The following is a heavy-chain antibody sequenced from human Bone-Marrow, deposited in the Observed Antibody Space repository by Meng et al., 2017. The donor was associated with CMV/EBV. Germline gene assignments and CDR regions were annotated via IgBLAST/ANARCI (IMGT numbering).Heavy chain of an antibody. J-gene: IGHJ4*02. CDR3: ARSSGWSRFDY. Sequence: QGQLVQVGAEVKKPGASVKVSCKAYEYTFTDYYIHWVRQAPGQWLEWMGWINPNDDTNYAQNFQGRVTMTRDMSINTVYMELSRLTSDDTAVYYCARSSGWSRFDYWGLGTLVTVSS. V-gene: IGHV1-2*02. CDR1: EYTFTDYY. D-gene: IGHD6-19*01. CDR2: INPNDDT.